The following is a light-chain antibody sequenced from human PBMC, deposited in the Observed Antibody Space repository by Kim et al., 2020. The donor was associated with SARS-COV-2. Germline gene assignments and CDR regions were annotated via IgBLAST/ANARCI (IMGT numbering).Light chain of an antibody. CDR2: YDD. CDR3: AAWDDSLNGHVV. J-gene: IGLJ2*01. V-gene: IGLV1-36*01. CDR1: SSNIGNNA. Sequence: QRVTISCSGSSSNIGNNAVNWYQQLPGKAPQLLIYYDDLLPSGVSDRFSGSKSGTSASLAISGLQSDDDADYFCAAWDDSLNGHVVFGGGTQLTVL.